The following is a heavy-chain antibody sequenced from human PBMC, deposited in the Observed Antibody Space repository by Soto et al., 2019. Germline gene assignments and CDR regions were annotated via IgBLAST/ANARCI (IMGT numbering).Heavy chain of an antibody. CDR3: ARESGGTGLDV. V-gene: IGHV3-48*03. J-gene: IGHJ6*02. CDR2: IYNSGSTM. CDR1: GFTFSAFE. Sequence: EVQLVESGGGLVQPGGSLRLSCAASGFTFSAFEMNWVRQAPGKGLEWLSYIYNSGSTMTYADSVKGRFAISRDNAKNSLYLEMYSLRAGDTAVYYCARESGGTGLDVWGQGTTVTVSS. D-gene: IGHD1-1*01.